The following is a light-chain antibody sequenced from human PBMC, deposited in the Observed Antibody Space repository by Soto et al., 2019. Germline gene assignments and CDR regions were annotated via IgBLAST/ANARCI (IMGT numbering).Light chain of an antibody. Sequence: EIVLTQSPGTLSLSPGERATLSCRASQTLRSNFLVWYQQKPGQAPRLLIYGAFSRATGIPDRFSGSGSGTDFPLTKSRLEPEDFAVYYCQQYYSSPTFGQGPTVEIK. J-gene: IGKJ1*01. CDR2: GAF. CDR3: QQYYSSPT. CDR1: QTLRSNF. V-gene: IGKV3-20*01.